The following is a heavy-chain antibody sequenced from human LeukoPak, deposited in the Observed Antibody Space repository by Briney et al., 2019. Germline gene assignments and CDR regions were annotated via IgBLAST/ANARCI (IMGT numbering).Heavy chain of an antibody. CDR2: INHSGST. D-gene: IGHD3-10*01. CDR1: GASISSNNW. CDR3: ASPHMVRGVIGAFDI. Sequence: SSGTLSLTCAVSGASISSNNWWWSWVRQPPGKGLEWIGEINHSGSTNYNPSLKSRVTISVDTSKNQFSLKLSSVTAADTAVYYCASPHMVRGVIGAFDIWGQGTMVTVSS. V-gene: IGHV4-4*02. J-gene: IGHJ3*02.